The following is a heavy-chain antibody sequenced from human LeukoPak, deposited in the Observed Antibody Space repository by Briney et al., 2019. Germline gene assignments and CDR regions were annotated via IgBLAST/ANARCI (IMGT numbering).Heavy chain of an antibody. J-gene: IGHJ4*02. V-gene: IGHV3-21*01. CDR3: ARGAAGYVGASSFDY. CDR1: GFTFSSYS. Sequence: KTGGSLTLSCAASGFTFSSYSMNWVRQAPGKGLEWVSSISSSTTYISYADSVKGRFTISRDNAKNSLCLQMNSLRAEDTAVYYCARGAAGYVGASSFDYWGQGTLVTVSS. CDR2: ISSSTTYI. D-gene: IGHD1-26*01.